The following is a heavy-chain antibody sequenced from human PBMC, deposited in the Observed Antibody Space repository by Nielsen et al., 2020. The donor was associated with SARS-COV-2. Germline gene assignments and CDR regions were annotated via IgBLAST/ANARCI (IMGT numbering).Heavy chain of an antibody. J-gene: IGHJ4*02. V-gene: IGHV1-24*01. CDR3: ATDSPIGVVIYALAH. D-gene: IGHD3-3*01. CDR1: GGALTLFS. Sequence: ASVKVSCKVSGGALTLFSMHWVRQAPGKGLEWVGEFDPQDGETTYAQNFQGRVTMTEDTSIDTAYLDLSGLTSDDTAIYYCATDSPIGVVIYALAHWGQGTPVTVSS. CDR2: FDPQDGET.